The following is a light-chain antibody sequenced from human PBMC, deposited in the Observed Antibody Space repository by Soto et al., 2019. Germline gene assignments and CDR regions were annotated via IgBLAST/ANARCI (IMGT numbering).Light chain of an antibody. CDR2: RNN. V-gene: IGLV1-47*01. J-gene: IGLJ1*01. CDR3: AAWDDSLSGYV. Sequence: QSVLTQPPSASGTPGQRVTISCSGSSSNIVSKYVYWYQQLPGTAPKLLIYRNNQRPSGVPDRFSGSKSGTSASLAISGLRSEDEADYYCAAWDDSLSGYVFGTGTKLTVL. CDR1: SSNIVSKY.